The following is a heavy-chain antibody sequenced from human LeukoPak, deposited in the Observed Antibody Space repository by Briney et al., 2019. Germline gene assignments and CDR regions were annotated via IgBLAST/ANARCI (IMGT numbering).Heavy chain of an antibody. CDR3: AKAPAVTMVRGISYYMDV. J-gene: IGHJ6*03. CDR1: GFTLSIYA. D-gene: IGHD3-10*01. Sequence: GGSLRLSCAASGFTLSIYAMNWVRQAPGKGLEWVSAIRGSGGSTYYADSVKGRFTISRDKSKNTLYLQMNSLRAEDTALYYCAKAPAVTMVRGISYYMDVWGEGTTVTVSS. V-gene: IGHV3-23*01. CDR2: IRGSGGST.